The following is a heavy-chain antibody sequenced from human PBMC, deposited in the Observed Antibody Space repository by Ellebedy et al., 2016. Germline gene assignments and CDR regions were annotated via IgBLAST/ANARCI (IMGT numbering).Heavy chain of an antibody. CDR2: SRPEGRDH. J-gene: IGHJ4*02. CDR3: ARSRDDGTVYRAAY. D-gene: IGHD1-7*01. CDR1: EFALQNYG. V-gene: IGHV3-33*01. Sequence: GGSLRLSXVASEFALQNYGMHWVRQAPGKGLEWVGMSRPEGRDHFYADSVKGRITFSRDNSKNSLYLQMNSLRAEDTALYYCARSRDDGTVYRAAYWGQGTLVTVSS.